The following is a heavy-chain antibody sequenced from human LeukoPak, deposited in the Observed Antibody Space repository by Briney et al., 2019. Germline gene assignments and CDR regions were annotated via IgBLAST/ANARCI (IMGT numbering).Heavy chain of an antibody. J-gene: IGHJ5*02. V-gene: IGHV3-48*03. CDR3: ARVKEYQMLYGGFDP. CDR2: ISSSGSTI. Sequence: GSLRLSCAASGFTFSSYEMNWVRQAPGKGLEWVSYISSSGSTIYYADSVKGRFTISRDNAKNSLYLQMNSLRAEDTAVYYCARVKEYQMLYGGFDPWGQGTLVTVSS. D-gene: IGHD2-2*02. CDR1: GFTFSSYE.